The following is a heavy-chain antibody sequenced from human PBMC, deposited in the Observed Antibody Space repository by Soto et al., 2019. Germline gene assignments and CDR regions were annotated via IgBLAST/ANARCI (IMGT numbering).Heavy chain of an antibody. V-gene: IGHV3-23*01. CDR1: GFTFSSYA. Sequence: EVQLLESGGGLVQPGGSLRLSCAASGFTFSSYAMSWVRQAPGKGLEWVSHISGSGGRTYYADSVKGRFTISRDNSKNTLYLQMNRLRAEDTAVYYCAREHAECTDGVCYSDYWGQGTLVTVSS. CDR2: ISGSGGRT. J-gene: IGHJ4*02. CDR3: AREHAECTDGVCYSDY. D-gene: IGHD2-8*01.